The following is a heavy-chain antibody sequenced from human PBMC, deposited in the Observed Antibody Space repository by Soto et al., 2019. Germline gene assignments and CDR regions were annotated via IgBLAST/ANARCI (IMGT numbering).Heavy chain of an antibody. Sequence: PGGSLSLSCAASGFPFSSYSMNWVRQAPGKGLEWVSSISSSSSYIYYADSVKGRFTISRDNAKNSLYLQMNSLRAEDTAVYYCARAPSRIAAAGTSYWGQGTLVTVSS. J-gene: IGHJ4*02. V-gene: IGHV3-21*01. CDR2: ISSSSSYI. D-gene: IGHD6-13*01. CDR1: GFPFSSYS. CDR3: ARAPSRIAAAGTSY.